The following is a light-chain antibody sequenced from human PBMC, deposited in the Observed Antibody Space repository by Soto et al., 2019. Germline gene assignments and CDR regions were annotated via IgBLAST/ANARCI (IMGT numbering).Light chain of an antibody. J-gene: IGLJ2*01. Sequence: QSALTQPASVSGSPGQSITISCTGTSGDIGSYNRVSWYQQHPGKAPKLIIYDVNKRPSGVPDRFSASMSGNTASLTISGLQADDEADYHCSSYAGNYTLDFGGGTKVTVL. CDR1: SGDIGSYNR. CDR3: SSYAGNYTLD. CDR2: DVN. V-gene: IGLV2-11*01.